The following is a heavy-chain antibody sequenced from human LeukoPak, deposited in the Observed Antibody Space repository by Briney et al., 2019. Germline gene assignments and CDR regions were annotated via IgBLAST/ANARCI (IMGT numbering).Heavy chain of an antibody. CDR2: IYYSGST. CDR3: ARSSIAALYYFDY. CDR1: GGSISSSSYY. D-gene: IGHD6-6*01. Sequence: PSETLSLTCTVSGGSISSSSYYWSWIRQPPGTGLEWIGYIYYSGSTNYNPSLKSRVTMSVDTSKNQFSLKLSSVTAADTAVYYCARSSIAALYYFDYWGQGTLVTVSS. J-gene: IGHJ4*02. V-gene: IGHV4-61*05.